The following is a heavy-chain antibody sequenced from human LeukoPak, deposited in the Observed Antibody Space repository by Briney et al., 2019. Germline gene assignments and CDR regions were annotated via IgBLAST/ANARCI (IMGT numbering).Heavy chain of an antibody. CDR2: INPSGGST. CDR3: ARDATVTADGGAFDI. J-gene: IGHJ3*02. Sequence: ASVKVSCKASGYTFNSYYMHWVRQAPGQGLEWMGIINPSGGSTSYAQKFQGRVTMTRDTSTSTVYMELSSLRSEDTAVYYCARDATVTADGGAFDIWGQGTMVTVSS. D-gene: IGHD4-11*01. CDR1: GYTFNSYY. V-gene: IGHV1-46*02.